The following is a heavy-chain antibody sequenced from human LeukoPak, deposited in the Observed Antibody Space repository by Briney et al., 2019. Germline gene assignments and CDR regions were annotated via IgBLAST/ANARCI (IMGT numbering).Heavy chain of an antibody. CDR3: ARRRSSTWYFDF. Sequence: SGPTLVKPTQTLTLTCTFSGFSLSTSGVGVGWIRQPPGKALEWLALIYWDDDKRYSPSLKSRLTITKDTSKNQVVLIMTNMDPVDTATYYCARRRSSTWYFDFWGQGTLLTVS. J-gene: IGHJ4*02. D-gene: IGHD6-13*01. CDR2: IYWDDDK. V-gene: IGHV2-5*02. CDR1: GFSLSTSGVG.